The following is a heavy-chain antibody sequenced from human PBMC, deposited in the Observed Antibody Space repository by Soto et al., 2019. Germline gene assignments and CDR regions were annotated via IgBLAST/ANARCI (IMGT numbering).Heavy chain of an antibody. Sequence: PGGSLRLSCAASGFTFSSYWMSWVRQAPGKGLEWVANIKQDGSEKYYVDSVKGRFTISRDNSKNTLYLQMNSLRAEDTAVYYCAKDLEEEVTAMVNVIWFDPWGQGTLVTVSS. CDR3: AKDLEEEVTAMVNVIWFDP. CDR1: GFTFSSYW. J-gene: IGHJ5*02. V-gene: IGHV3-7*03. D-gene: IGHD5-18*01. CDR2: IKQDGSEK.